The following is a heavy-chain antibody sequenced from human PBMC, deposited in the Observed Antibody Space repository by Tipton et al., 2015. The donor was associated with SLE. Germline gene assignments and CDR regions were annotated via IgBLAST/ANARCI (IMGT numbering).Heavy chain of an antibody. Sequence: QSGAEVKKPGASVKVSCKASGYTFTSYGISWVRQAPGQGLEWMGWISAYNGNTNYAQKLQGRVTMTTDTSTSTAYMELRSLRSDDTAMYYCARATCAARYSSGWYDYWGQGTLVTVSS. D-gene: IGHD6-19*01. J-gene: IGHJ4*02. CDR1: GYTFTSYG. CDR3: ARATCAARYSSGWYDY. CDR2: ISAYNGNT. V-gene: IGHV1-18*01.